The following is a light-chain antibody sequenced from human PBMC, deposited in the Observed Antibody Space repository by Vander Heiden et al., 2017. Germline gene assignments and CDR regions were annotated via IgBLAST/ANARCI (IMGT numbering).Light chain of an antibody. J-gene: IGKJ2*01. CDR2: GPS. V-gene: IGKV3-15*01. Sequence: SSNLAWYQQKPGQARRLLIYGPSTRATGIPARFSGSGSGTEFTLTMSSLKCEDIAGCYCQQYTNWPATFGQ. CDR3: QQYTNWPAT. CDR1: SSN.